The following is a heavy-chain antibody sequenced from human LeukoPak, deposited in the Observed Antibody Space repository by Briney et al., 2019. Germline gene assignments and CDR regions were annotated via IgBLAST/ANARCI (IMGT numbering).Heavy chain of an antibody. CDR3: AKSGSYDSRDY. J-gene: IGHJ4*02. D-gene: IGHD3-22*01. Sequence: GGSLRLSCAASGFTFISYAMSWVRQAPGKELDWVSAISGSGGSTYYADSVKGRFTISRDNSKNTLYLQMNSLRAEDTAVYYCAKSGSYDSRDYWGQGTLVTVSS. CDR1: GFTFISYA. V-gene: IGHV3-23*01. CDR2: ISGSGGST.